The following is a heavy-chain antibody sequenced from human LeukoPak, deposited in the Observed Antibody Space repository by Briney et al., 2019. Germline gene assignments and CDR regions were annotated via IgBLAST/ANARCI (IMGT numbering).Heavy chain of an antibody. CDR3: ARAREGYSYGYDY. J-gene: IGHJ4*02. D-gene: IGHD5-18*01. V-gene: IGHV4-59*01. Sequence: SETLSLTCTVSGGSISSYYWSWIRQPPGKGLEWIGYIYYSGSTNHNPSLKSRVTISVDTSKNQFSLKLSSVTAADTAVYYCARAREGYSYGYDYWGQGTLVTVSS. CDR2: IYYSGST. CDR1: GGSISSYY.